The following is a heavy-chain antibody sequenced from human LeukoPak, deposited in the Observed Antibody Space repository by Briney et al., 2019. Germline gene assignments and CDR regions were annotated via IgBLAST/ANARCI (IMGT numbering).Heavy chain of an antibody. J-gene: IGHJ5*02. Sequence: GASVKVSCTASGYTFTGYYMHWVRQAPGQGLEWMGWINPNSGGTNYAQKFQGRVTMTRDTSISTDYMELSRLRSDDTAVYYCAREYCSSTSCPVGWFDPWGQGTLVTVSS. D-gene: IGHD2-2*01. V-gene: IGHV1-2*02. CDR2: INPNSGGT. CDR3: AREYCSSTSCPVGWFDP. CDR1: GYTFTGYY.